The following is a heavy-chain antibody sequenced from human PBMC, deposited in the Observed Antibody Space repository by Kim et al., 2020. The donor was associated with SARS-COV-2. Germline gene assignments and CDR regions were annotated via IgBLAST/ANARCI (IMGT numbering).Heavy chain of an antibody. CDR1: GGSFSGYY. J-gene: IGHJ4*02. CDR3: ARGRRYSSSWYRGFDY. Sequence: SETLSLTCAVYGGSFSGYYWSWIRQPPGKGLEWIGEINHSGSTNYNPSLKSRVTISVDTSKNQFSLKLSSVTAADTAVYYCARGRRYSSSWYRGFDYWGQGTLVTVSS. D-gene: IGHD6-13*01. CDR2: INHSGST. V-gene: IGHV4-34*01.